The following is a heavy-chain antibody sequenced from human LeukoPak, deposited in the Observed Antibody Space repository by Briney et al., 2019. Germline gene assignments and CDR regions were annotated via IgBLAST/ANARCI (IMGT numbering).Heavy chain of an antibody. J-gene: IGHJ4*02. CDR3: AREAKDYCDY. CDR1: GYTFTSYG. V-gene: IGHV1-18*01. Sequence: ASVKVSCKASGYTFTSYGISWVRQAPGQGLEWMGWISAYNGNTNYAQKLQGRVTMTTDTSTSTAYIELRGLRPDDTAVYYCAREAKDYCDYWGQGTLVTVSS. CDR2: ISAYNGNT.